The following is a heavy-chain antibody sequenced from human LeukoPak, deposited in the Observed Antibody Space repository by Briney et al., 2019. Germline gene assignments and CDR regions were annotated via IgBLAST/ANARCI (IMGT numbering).Heavy chain of an antibody. CDR3: ARSGRRSGSYYTLIYYYYYYYGMDV. CDR1: GYTFTSYG. V-gene: IGHV1-18*04. CDR2: ISAYNGNT. J-gene: IGHJ6*04. Sequence: ASVKVSCKASGYTFTSYGISWVRQAPGQGLEWMGWISAYNGNTNYAQKLQGRVTMTTDTSTSTAYMELRSLRSDDTAVYYCARSGRRSGSYYTLIYYYYYYYGMDVWGKGTTVTVSS. D-gene: IGHD3-10*01.